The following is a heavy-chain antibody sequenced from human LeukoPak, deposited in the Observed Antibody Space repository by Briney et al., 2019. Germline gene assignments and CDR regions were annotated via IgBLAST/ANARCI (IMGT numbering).Heavy chain of an antibody. D-gene: IGHD1-7*01. CDR1: GGSISSGGYY. J-gene: IGHJ5*02. CDR3: ARAQRGLELTESNWFDP. V-gene: IGHV4-30-2*01. Sequence: SETLSLTCTVSGGSISSGGYYWSWIRQPPGKGLEWIGYIYHSGSTYYNPSLKSRVTISVDRSKNQFSLKLSSVTAADTAVYYCARAQRGLELTESNWFDPWGQGTLVTVSS. CDR2: IYHSGST.